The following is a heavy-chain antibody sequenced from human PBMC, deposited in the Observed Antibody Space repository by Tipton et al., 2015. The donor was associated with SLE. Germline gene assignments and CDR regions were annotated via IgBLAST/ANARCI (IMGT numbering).Heavy chain of an antibody. V-gene: IGHV3-48*03. Sequence: GSLRLSCAAPGFTFSTYGMHWVRQAPGKGLEWVSYISSSGSTIYYADSVKGRFTISRDNAKNSLYLQMNSLRAEDTAVYYCARDGGGATYWYFDLWGRGTLVTVSS. J-gene: IGHJ2*01. CDR2: ISSSGSTI. CDR3: ARDGGGATYWYFDL. D-gene: IGHD1-26*01. CDR1: GFTFSTYG.